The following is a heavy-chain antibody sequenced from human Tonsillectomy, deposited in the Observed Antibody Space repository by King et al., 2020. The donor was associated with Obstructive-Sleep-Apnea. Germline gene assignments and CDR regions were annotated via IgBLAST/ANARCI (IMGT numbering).Heavy chain of an antibody. CDR1: GGSVNSGSYY. CDR2: IYYSGST. J-gene: IGHJ4*02. Sequence: VPLQESGPGLVKPSETLSLTCTVSGGSVNSGSYYWSWIRQPPGKGLEYIGYIYYSGSTNYNPSVKSRVTISLDTSKNQFSLRLSSVTAADTAVYHCARGRYNSSPQDYFDYWGQGTLVTVSS. D-gene: IGHD6-13*01. CDR3: ARGRYNSSPQDYFDY. V-gene: IGHV4-61*01.